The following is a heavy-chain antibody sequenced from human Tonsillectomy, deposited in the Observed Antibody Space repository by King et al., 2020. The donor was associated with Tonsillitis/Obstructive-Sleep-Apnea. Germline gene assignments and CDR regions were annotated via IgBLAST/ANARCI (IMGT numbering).Heavy chain of an antibody. CDR2: IYYSGST. D-gene: IGHD2/OR15-2a*01. Sequence: QLQESGPGLVKPSETLSLTCTVSGGSISSYYWSWIRQPPGKGLEWIGYIYYSGSTNYNPSLKSRVTISVDTSKNQFSLKLSSVTAADTAVYYCARLRGDYYNWFDPWGQGTLVTVSS. V-gene: IGHV4-59*08. CDR1: GGSISSYY. CDR3: ARLRGDYYNWFDP. J-gene: IGHJ5*02.